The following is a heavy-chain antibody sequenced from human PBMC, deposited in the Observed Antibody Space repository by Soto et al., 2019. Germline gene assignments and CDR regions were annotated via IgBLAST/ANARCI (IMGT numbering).Heavy chain of an antibody. D-gene: IGHD6-13*01. V-gene: IGHV3-48*02. CDR3: ARGKYSSSWYNWFDP. CDR2: ISSSSSTI. CDR1: GFTFSSYS. J-gene: IGHJ5*02. Sequence: EVQLVESGGGLVQPGGSLRLSCAASGFTFSSYSMNWVRQAPGKGLEWVSYISSSSSTIYYADSVKGRFTISRDNAKKSLYLQVNSLRDEDTAVYYCARGKYSSSWYNWFDPWGQGTLVTVSS.